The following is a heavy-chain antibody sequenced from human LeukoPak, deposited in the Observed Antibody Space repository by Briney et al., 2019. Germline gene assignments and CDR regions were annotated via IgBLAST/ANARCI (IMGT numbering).Heavy chain of an antibody. Sequence: ASVKVSCKASGYTFTGYYMHWVRQAPGQGLEWMGWINPNSGGTNYAQKFQGRVTMTRDTSISTAYMELRSLRSDDTAVYYCARHSSRDFWSGYFFSGAFDTWGQGTMVTVSS. V-gene: IGHV1-2*02. CDR3: ARHSSRDFWSGYFFSGAFDT. CDR2: INPNSGGT. J-gene: IGHJ3*02. CDR1: GYTFTGYY. D-gene: IGHD3-3*01.